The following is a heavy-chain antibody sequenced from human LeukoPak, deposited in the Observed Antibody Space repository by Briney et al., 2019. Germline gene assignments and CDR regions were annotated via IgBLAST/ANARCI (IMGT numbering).Heavy chain of an antibody. V-gene: IGHV1-2*02. CDR2: IHPRDSST. Sequence: ASVKVSCKASGYTFTGYYIHWVRQTPGQGPEWMGCIHPRDSSTTYAQKFQGRVTLTSDASINTAFLELTRLTSDDTAIYYCARDLRDWNLWAQGTLVTVSS. CDR1: GYTFTGYY. J-gene: IGHJ4*02. CDR3: ARDLRDWNL. D-gene: IGHD1-7*01.